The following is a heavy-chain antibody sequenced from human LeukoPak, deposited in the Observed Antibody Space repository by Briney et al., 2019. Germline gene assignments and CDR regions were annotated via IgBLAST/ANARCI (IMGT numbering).Heavy chain of an antibody. V-gene: IGHV1-2*06. Sequence: ASVKVSCKASGYTFTGYYMHWVRQAPGPGLEWMGRVNPNNGVPNYAQKFQGSVTMTRDTAISTAYMELSSLRSDDTAVYFCAREVGYSSSYYGRFDPWGQGTLVIVSS. CDR3: AREVGYSSSYYGRFDP. CDR1: GYTFTGYY. CDR2: VNPNNGVP. J-gene: IGHJ5*02. D-gene: IGHD1-26*01.